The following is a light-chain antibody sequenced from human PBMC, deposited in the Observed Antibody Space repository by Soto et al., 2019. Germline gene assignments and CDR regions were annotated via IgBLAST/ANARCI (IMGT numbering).Light chain of an antibody. CDR1: SSDVGGYNY. J-gene: IGLJ1*01. Sequence: QSVVTQPRSVSGSPGQSVTISCTGTSSDVGGYNYVSWYQQNPGKAPKLMIHDVTKRPSGVPDRFSGSKSGNTASLTISGLQAEDEADYYCCSYAGNYTYVFGTGTKVTVL. V-gene: IGLV2-11*01. CDR3: CSYAGNYTYV. CDR2: DVT.